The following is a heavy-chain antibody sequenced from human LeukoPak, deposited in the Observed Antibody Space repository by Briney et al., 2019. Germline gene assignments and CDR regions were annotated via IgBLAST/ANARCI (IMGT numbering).Heavy chain of an antibody. Sequence: PSETLSLTCTVSGGSISSYNWSWIRQPPGKGLEWIGYIYYSGSTNYNPSLKSRVTISVDRSKNQFSLKLSSVTAADTAVYYCARGPTQTYFDYWGQGTLVTVSS. CDR2: IYYSGST. J-gene: IGHJ4*02. CDR3: ARGPTQTYFDY. V-gene: IGHV4-59*12. CDR1: GGSISSYN.